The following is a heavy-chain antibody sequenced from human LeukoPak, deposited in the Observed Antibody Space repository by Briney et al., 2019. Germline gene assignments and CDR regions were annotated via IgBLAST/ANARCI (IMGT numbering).Heavy chain of an antibody. Sequence: ASVKVSCKASGYTFTSYGISWVRQAPGQGLEWMGWISAYNGNTNYAQKLQGRVTMTTDTSTSTAYMELRSLRSDDTAVYYCARPSVYSSGWDPFDYWGQGTLVTVSS. V-gene: IGHV1-18*01. CDR1: GYTFTSYG. J-gene: IGHJ4*02. D-gene: IGHD6-19*01. CDR3: ARPSVYSSGWDPFDY. CDR2: ISAYNGNT.